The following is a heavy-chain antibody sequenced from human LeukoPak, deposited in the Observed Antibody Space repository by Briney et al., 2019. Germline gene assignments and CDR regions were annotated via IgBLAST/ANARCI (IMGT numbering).Heavy chain of an antibody. Sequence: TGGSLRLSCELSGIPFIDAWMSWVRQAPGKGLEWVGRIKGTTADGTTAYAAPVKGRFLITRDDSQRMVYLQMDSLKIEDTAVYFCTWVDCSGGSCYFASWGQGTQVTVFS. CDR1: GIPFIDAW. J-gene: IGHJ4*02. D-gene: IGHD2-15*01. V-gene: IGHV3-15*01. CDR3: TWVDCSGGSCYFAS. CDR2: IKGTTADGTT.